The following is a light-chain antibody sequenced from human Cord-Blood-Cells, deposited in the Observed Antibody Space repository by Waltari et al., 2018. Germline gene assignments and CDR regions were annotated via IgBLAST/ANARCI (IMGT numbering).Light chain of an antibody. CDR1: QSISCW. Sequence: DIQMTQSPSTLSASVGDRVTITCRASQSISCWLAWYQQKPGKAPKLLIYKASSLESGVPSRFSGSVSGTEFTLTISSLQPDDFATYYCQQYNSYPWTFGQGTKVEIK. CDR2: KAS. V-gene: IGKV1-5*03. J-gene: IGKJ1*01. CDR3: QQYNSYPWT.